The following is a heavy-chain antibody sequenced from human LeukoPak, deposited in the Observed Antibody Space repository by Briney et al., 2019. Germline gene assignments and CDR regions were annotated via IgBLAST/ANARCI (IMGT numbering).Heavy chain of an antibody. CDR3: ARGSRRELLALSIDY. Sequence: ASVKVSCKASGYTFTGYYMHRVRQAPRQGLEWMGWINPDSGGTNYAQNFQGRVTMTRDTSISTAYMEVSRLRSDDTAVYYCARGSRRELLALSIDYWGQGTLVTVSS. CDR1: GYTFTGYY. J-gene: IGHJ4*02. V-gene: IGHV1-2*02. CDR2: INPDSGGT. D-gene: IGHD1-26*01.